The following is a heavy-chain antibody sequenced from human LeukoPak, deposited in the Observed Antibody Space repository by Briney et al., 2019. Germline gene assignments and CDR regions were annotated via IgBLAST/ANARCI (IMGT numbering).Heavy chain of an antibody. CDR2: IQSKTDGGTT. V-gene: IGHV3-15*01. CDR3: ATLTVRGVINI. D-gene: IGHD3-10*01. CDR1: GFTFSNTW. Sequence: GGSLRLSCAASGFTFSNTWMNWVRQAPGKGLEWVGRIQSKTDGGTTEYAAPVKGRFTISRGDSKTTLYLQMNSLKTEDTAVYYCATLTVRGVINIWGQGTLVTVSS. J-gene: IGHJ4*02.